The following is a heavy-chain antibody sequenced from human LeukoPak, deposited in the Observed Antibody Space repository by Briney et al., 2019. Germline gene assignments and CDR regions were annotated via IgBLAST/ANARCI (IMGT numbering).Heavy chain of an antibody. CDR3: AKEAWELTFDY. D-gene: IGHD1-26*01. V-gene: IGHV3-30-3*01. CDR1: GFTFSSYA. J-gene: IGHJ4*02. Sequence: PGGPLGLSCAASGFTFSSYAMHWVRQAPGKGLEGVAVISYDGSNKYYADSVKGRFTISRDNSKNTLYLQMNSLRAEDTAVYYCAKEAWELTFDYWGQGTLVTVSS. CDR2: ISYDGSNK.